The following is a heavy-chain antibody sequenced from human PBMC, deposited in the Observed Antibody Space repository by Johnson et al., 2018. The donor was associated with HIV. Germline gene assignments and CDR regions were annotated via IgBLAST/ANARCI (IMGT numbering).Heavy chain of an antibody. V-gene: IGHV3-9*01. D-gene: IGHD6-6*01. CDR3: AKDTTFSSSHAFDI. Sequence: VQLVESGGGLIQPGGSLRLSCAASGFTFDDYGMSWVRQAPWKGLEWVSGISWNSGSIGYADSVKGRFTISRDNAKNSLYLQMNSLRAEDTALYYCAKDTTFSSSHAFDIWGQGTMVTVCS. J-gene: IGHJ3*02. CDR1: GFTFDDYG. CDR2: ISWNSGSI.